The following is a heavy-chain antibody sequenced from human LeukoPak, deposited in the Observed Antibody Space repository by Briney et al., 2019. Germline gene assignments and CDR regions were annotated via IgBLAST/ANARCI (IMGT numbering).Heavy chain of an antibody. V-gene: IGHV4-59*01. CDR3: ARMIRGSTTVDY. J-gene: IGHJ4*02. CDR1: GGSLNNFY. CDR2: IYFSGST. D-gene: IGHD3-10*01. Sequence: SETLSLTCTVSGGSLNNFYWSWIRQPPGKGLEWMGDIYFSGSTNYSPSLKSRVTISVDRSKNQFSVKLTSVTAADTAVYYCARMIRGSTTVDYWGQGTLVTVSS.